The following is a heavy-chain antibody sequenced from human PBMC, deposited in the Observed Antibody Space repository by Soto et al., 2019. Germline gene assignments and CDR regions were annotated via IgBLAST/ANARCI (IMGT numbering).Heavy chain of an antibody. V-gene: IGHV1-69*10. J-gene: IGHJ3*02. CDR2: IMPTLGTA. D-gene: IGHD3-3*01. CDR1: GGSFGTYA. CDR3: GRGHSPTSFGVAIPPHDASDK. Sequence: SVKVSCKASGGSFGTYALNWVHQAPGQGPEWMGGIMPTLGTANYAQRFQGRVTLTADLSTSTAYMELSSLRSEDTAVYYCGRGHSPTSFGVAIPPHDASDKWGQGKMVTVSS.